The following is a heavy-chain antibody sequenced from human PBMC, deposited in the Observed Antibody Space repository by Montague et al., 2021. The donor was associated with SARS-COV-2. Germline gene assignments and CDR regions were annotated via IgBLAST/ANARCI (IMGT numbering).Heavy chain of an antibody. Sequence: SLRLSCAASGFTFSNYAMHWVRQAPGKGLEWVAVIPYDGSNKYYADSVKGRFTISRDNSKNTLYLQMNSLRAEDTAVYYCARDGWSTVVVVAATPGFDYWGQGTLVTVSS. CDR1: GFTFSNYA. J-gene: IGHJ4*02. V-gene: IGHV3-30-3*01. CDR2: IPYDGSNK. D-gene: IGHD2-15*01. CDR3: ARDGWSTVVVVAATPGFDY.